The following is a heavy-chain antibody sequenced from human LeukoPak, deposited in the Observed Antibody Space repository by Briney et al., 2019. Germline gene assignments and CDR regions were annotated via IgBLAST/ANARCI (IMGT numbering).Heavy chain of an antibody. V-gene: IGHV1-8*01. Sequence: PGASVKVSCKASGYTFTSYNITWVWQAAGQGLEWMGWMNPKSGNTGYAQKFQGRVTMTRNTSISTAYMEVNSLRSEDTAVYYCAVTREAFDIWGHGTVVTVSS. CDR3: AVTREAFDI. D-gene: IGHD2-21*02. CDR1: GYTFTSYN. CDR2: MNPKSGNT. J-gene: IGHJ3*02.